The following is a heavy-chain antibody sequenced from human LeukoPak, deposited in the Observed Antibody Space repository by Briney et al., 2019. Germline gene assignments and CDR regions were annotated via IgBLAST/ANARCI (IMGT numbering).Heavy chain of an antibody. J-gene: IGHJ3*02. CDR1: GGSISSGSYY. V-gene: IGHV4-61*02. CDR3: ARSREEDTTIVVVPAFDI. CDR2: IYTSGST. Sequence: SETLSLTCTVSGGSISSGSYYWSWIRQPAGKGLEWIGRIYTSGSTNYNPSLKSRVTISVDTSKNQFSLKLSSVTAADTAVYYCARSREEDTTIVVVPAFDIWGQGTMVTVSS. D-gene: IGHD3-22*01.